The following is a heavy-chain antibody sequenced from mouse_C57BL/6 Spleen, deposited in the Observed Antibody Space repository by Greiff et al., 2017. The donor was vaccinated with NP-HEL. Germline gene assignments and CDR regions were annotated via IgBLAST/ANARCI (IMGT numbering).Heavy chain of an antibody. D-gene: IGHD3-3*01. V-gene: IGHV1-63*01. Sequence: QVQLKESGAELVRPGTSVKMSCKASGYTFTNYWIGWAKQRPGHGLEWIGDIYPGGGYTNYNEKFKGKATLTADKSSSTAYMQFSSLTAEDSAIYYCARGDGWFAYWGQGTLVTVSA. CDR3: ARGDGWFAY. CDR1: GYTFTNYW. J-gene: IGHJ3*01. CDR2: IYPGGGYT.